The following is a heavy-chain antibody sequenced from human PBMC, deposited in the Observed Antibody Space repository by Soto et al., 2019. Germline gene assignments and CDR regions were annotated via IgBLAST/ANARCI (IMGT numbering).Heavy chain of an antibody. D-gene: IGHD5-12*01. CDR1: GGSISSYY. V-gene: IGHV4-59*08. J-gene: IGHJ4*02. Sequence: SETLSLTCTVAGGSISSYYWSWIRQPPGKGLEWIGYIYYSGGTDYNPSLKSRVTISVDTSNNHFSLKLSSVTAADTAIYYCARHGDGYNYGTFTGFDFWGQGTLVTVSS. CDR3: ARHGDGYNYGTFTGFDF. CDR2: IYYSGGT.